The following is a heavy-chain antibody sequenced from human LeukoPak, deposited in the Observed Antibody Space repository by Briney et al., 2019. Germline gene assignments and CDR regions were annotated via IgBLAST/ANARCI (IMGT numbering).Heavy chain of an antibody. J-gene: IGHJ3*02. CDR2: INPNSGGT. V-gene: IGHV1-2*02. CDR3: AREGRGWAFDI. Sequence: ASVKVSCKASGYTFTGYYIHWVRQAPGRGREWMGWINPNSGGTNYAQKFQGRVTMTRDTSISTVYMELSRLRSDDTAVYYWAREGRGWAFDIWGQGTMVTVSS. CDR1: GYTFTGYY. D-gene: IGHD2-15*01.